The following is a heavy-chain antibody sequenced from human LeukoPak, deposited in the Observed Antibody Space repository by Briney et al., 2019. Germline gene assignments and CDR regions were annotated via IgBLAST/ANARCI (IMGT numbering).Heavy chain of an antibody. CDR2: IYHSGST. Sequence: PSETLSLTCAVSGGSISSSNWWSWVRQPPGKGLEWIGEIYHSGSTNYNPSLKSRVTISVDKSKNQFSLKLSSVTAADTAVYYCAREQLAGGYYYDSSGYSDAFDIWGQGTMVTVSS. D-gene: IGHD3-22*01. J-gene: IGHJ3*02. CDR1: GGSISSSNW. CDR3: AREQLAGGYYYDSSGYSDAFDI. V-gene: IGHV4-4*02.